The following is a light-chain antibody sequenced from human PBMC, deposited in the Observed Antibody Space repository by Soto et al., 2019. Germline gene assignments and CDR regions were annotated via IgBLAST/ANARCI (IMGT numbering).Light chain of an antibody. Sequence: DIQMTQSPSTLGASVGDTVTISCRASQSVSPWLAWYQQKPGKAPKLMIYTTSRLQSGVPSRFSGSGSGTDFTLRISSHQPDDFAIYYCQQYNSSGLTFGGGTTVDIK. CDR1: QSVSPW. V-gene: IGKV1-5*03. J-gene: IGKJ4*01. CDR3: QQYNSSGLT. CDR2: TTS.